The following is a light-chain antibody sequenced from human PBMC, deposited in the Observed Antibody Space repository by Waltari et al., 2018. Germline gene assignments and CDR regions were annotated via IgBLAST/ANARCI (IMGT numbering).Light chain of an antibody. V-gene: IGKV3-20*01. J-gene: IGKJ3*01. CDR2: RAS. Sequence: EIVLTQSPRTLSSSPGERATLSCRASQTVYSNWLAWYQQRPGQAPRLLISRASDRATGPPARSSGSVSATEFTLTISRLDPEDVAVYYFQQYSNSPFTFGPGT. CDR3: QQYSNSPFT. CDR1: QTVYSNW.